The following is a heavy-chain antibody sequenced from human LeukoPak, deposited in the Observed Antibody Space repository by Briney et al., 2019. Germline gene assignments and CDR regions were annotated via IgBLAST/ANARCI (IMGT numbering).Heavy chain of an antibody. CDR2: IYSSGNT. V-gene: IGHV3-53*01. J-gene: IGHJ4*02. Sequence: GGSLRLSCAASGFTVSNNYMSWVRQAPGKGLEWVSVIYSSGNTYYADSVKGRFTISRDNSKNTLYLQMNSLRAEGTAVYYCARDGLDRGSREYYFDFWGQGTLVTVSS. D-gene: IGHD3/OR15-3a*01. CDR1: GFTVSNNY. CDR3: ARDGLDRGSREYYFDF.